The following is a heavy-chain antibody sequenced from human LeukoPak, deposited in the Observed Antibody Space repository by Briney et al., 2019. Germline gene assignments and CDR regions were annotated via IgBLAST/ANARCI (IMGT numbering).Heavy chain of an antibody. CDR1: GFTFSTYW. J-gene: IGHJ3*02. CDR2: IKEDGSEK. Sequence: GGSLRLSCAASGFTFSTYWMSWVRQAPGKGLEWVANIKEDGSEKYYGDSVKGRFTISRDNAKNSLYLQMNGLRAEDTAVYYCVRDRHSTDGDAFDIWGPGTMVTVSS. V-gene: IGHV3-7*01. D-gene: IGHD6-13*01. CDR3: VRDRHSTDGDAFDI.